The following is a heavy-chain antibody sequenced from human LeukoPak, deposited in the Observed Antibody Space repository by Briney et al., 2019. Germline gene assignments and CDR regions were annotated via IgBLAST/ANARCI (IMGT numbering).Heavy chain of an antibody. J-gene: IGHJ4*02. Sequence: GGSLRLSCAASGFTFSGYAMSWVRQAPGTGLEWVSLVSDNGVITYYADSVKGRFTISRDNSKHTLYLQMNNLRVEDTAVYYCRRTRAGAPLYKHAYWGRGALVPSPQ. D-gene: IGHD6-19*01. V-gene: IGHV3-23*01. CDR1: GFTFSGYA. CDR2: VSDNGVIT. CDR3: RRTRAGAPLYKHAY.